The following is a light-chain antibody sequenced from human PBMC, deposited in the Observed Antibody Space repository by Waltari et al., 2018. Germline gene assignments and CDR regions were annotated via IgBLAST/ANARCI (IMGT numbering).Light chain of an antibody. J-gene: IGLJ3*02. V-gene: IGLV2-14*01. CDR1: TSDLGGYTY. CDR3: SSFTSSSTWV. CDR2: DVS. Sequence: QSALTQPASVSGSPGPSITISCTGTTSDLGGYTYVSWYQQHPGKAPKLMIYDVSSRPSGVSNRFSGSKSGNTASLTISGLQAEDEADYYCSSFTSSSTWVFGGGTKLTVL.